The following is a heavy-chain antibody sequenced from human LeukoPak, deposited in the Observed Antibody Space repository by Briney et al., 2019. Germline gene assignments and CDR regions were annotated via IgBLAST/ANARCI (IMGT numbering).Heavy chain of an antibody. V-gene: IGHV4-34*01. CDR1: GGSFSGYY. CDR2: INHSGST. Sequence: KTSETLSLTCAVYGGSFSGYYWSWIRQPPGKGLEWIGEINHSGSTNYNPSLKSRVTISVDTSKNQFSLKLSSVTAADTAVYYCARKGGLTYGSGSYYFDYWGQGTLVTVSS. D-gene: IGHD3-10*01. J-gene: IGHJ4*02. CDR3: ARKGGLTYGSGSYYFDY.